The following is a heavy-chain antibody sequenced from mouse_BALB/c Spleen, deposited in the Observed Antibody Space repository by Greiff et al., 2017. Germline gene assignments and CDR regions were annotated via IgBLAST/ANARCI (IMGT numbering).Heavy chain of an antibody. CDR3: ARMEDY. J-gene: IGHJ4*01. CDR2: ISSGSSTI. Sequence: EVQRVESGGGLVQPGGSRKLSCAASGFTFSSFGMHWVRQAPEKGLEWVAYISSGSSTIYYADTVKGRFTISRDNPKNTLFLQMTSLRSEDTAMYYCARMEDYWGQGTSVTVSS. CDR1: GFTFSSFG. V-gene: IGHV5-17*02.